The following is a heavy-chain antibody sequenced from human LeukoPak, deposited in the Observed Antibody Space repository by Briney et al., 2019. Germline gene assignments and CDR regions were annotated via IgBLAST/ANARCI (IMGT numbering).Heavy chain of an antibody. J-gene: IGHJ3*02. CDR1: GGTFSSYA. V-gene: IGHV1-69*05. Sequence: GASVKVSCKASGGTFSSYAISWVRQAPGQGLEWMGGIIPIFGTANYAQKFQGRVTVTTDESTSTAYMELSSLRSEDTAVYYCARRKYCGGDCYAFDIWGQGTMVTVSS. CDR3: ARRKYCGGDCYAFDI. CDR2: IIPIFGTA. D-gene: IGHD2-21*02.